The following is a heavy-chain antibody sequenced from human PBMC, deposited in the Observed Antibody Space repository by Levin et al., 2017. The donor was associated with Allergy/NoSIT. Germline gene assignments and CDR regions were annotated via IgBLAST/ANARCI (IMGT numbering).Heavy chain of an antibody. D-gene: IGHD6-13*01. CDR2: ISYDESDK. CDR1: GFSFRSFG. Sequence: PGGSLRLSCAASGFSFRSFGMHWVRQAPGKGLEWVAVISYDESDKFYADSVKGRFTISRDNTKNTLYLQMNSLGREDAAVYYCAKDVVFGTSSWSLDFWGQGTLVTVSS. V-gene: IGHV3-30*18. J-gene: IGHJ4*02. CDR3: AKDVVFGTSSWSLDF.